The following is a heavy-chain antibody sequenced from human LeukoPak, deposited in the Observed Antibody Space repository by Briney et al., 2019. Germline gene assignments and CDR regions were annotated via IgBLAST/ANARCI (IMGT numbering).Heavy chain of an antibody. Sequence: SETLSLTCAVYGGSFSGYYWSWIRQPPGKGLEWIGEINHSGSTNYNPSLKSRVTISVDTSKNQFSLKLSSVTAADTAVYYCARGVWGYDSSGYYYLVYWGQGTLVTVSS. V-gene: IGHV4-34*01. CDR2: INHSGST. CDR1: GGSFSGYY. CDR3: ARGVWGYDSSGYYYLVY. D-gene: IGHD3-22*01. J-gene: IGHJ4*02.